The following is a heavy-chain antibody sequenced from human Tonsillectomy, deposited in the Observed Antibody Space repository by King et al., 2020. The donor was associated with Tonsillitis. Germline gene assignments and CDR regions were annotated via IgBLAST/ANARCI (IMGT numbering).Heavy chain of an antibody. CDR3: AKGVFGDGLSLNFFDS. V-gene: IGHV3-9*01. Sequence: VQLVESGGGLVHPGRSLRLSCVASGFIFDDYAMHWVRQPPGKGLEWVSGVSWKSGTKGYADSVKGGFTISRDKARNSVFLEMNNLRPEDTALYYCAKGVFGDGLSLNFFDSWGQGSLVTVSS. CDR1: GFIFDDYA. D-gene: IGHD3-10*01. CDR2: VSWKSGTK. J-gene: IGHJ5*01.